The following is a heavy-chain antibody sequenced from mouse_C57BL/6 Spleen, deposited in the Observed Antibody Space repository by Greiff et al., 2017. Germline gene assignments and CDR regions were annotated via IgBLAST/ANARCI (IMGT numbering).Heavy chain of an antibody. D-gene: IGHD1-1*01. CDR2: IHPSDSDT. CDR3: AIPRYGSSLAGFAY. CDR1: GYTFTSYW. J-gene: IGHJ3*01. Sequence: QVQLQQPGAELVKPGASVKVSCKASGYTFTSYWMHWVKQRPGQGLEWIGRIHPSDSDTNYNQKFKGKATLTVDKSSSTAYMQLSSLTSEDSAVYYCAIPRYGSSLAGFAYWGQGTLVTVSA. V-gene: IGHV1-74*01.